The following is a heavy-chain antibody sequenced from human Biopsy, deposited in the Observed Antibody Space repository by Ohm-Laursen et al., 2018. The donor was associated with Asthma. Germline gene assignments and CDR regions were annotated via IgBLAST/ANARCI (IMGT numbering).Heavy chain of an antibody. J-gene: IGHJ6*02. D-gene: IGHD3-3*01. CDR3: ARMITIFGVVSRGMDV. V-gene: IGHV3-48*02. Sequence: SLRLSCAASGFSFNSYGMHWVRQAPGKGLEWVSYINYKSSTIYYADSVKGRFTISRDNAKNSLYLQMNSLRDEDTAVYYCARMITIFGVVSRGMDVWGQGTTVTVSS. CDR2: INYKSSTI. CDR1: GFSFNSYG.